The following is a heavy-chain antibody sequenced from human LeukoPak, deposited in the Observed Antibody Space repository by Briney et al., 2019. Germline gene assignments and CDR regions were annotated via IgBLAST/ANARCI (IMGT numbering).Heavy chain of an antibody. CDR3: ARALPRSGYSSSWYPFDY. CDR1: GYTFTNYY. D-gene: IGHD6-13*01. V-gene: IGHV1-46*01. CDR2: INPLGGST. Sequence: ASVKVSCKTSGYTFTNYYMRWVRQAPGQGLEWMGIINPLGGSTSYAQKFRDRVTMTSDTSTNTVYLSLTSLRSEDTAVYYCARALPRSGYSSSWYPFDYWGQGTLVTVSS. J-gene: IGHJ4*02.